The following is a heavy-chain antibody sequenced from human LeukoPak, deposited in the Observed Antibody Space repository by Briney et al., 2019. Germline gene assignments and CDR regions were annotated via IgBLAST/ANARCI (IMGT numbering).Heavy chain of an antibody. CDR1: GGSISSGGYS. CDR2: IYYSGST. V-gene: IGHV4-30-4*07. D-gene: IGHD3-22*01. Sequence: SETLSLTCAVSGGSISSGGYSWSWIRQPPGKGLEWIGYIYYSGSTYYNPSLKSRVTISVDTSKNQFSLKLSSVTAADTAVYYCARAGGYYDSSGYYYYYYYMDVWGKGTTVTVSS. J-gene: IGHJ6*03. CDR3: ARAGGYYDSSGYYYYYYYMDV.